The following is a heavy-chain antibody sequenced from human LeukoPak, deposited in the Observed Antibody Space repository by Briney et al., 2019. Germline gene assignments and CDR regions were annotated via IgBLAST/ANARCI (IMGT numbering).Heavy chain of an antibody. J-gene: IGHJ6*02. D-gene: IGHD1/OR15-1a*01. V-gene: IGHV4-4*02. CDR2: IYLYGTT. CDR1: IGSISSSKW. CDR3: ARQKWEQQGRDSYFNGLDV. Sequence: SETLSLTCSVSIGSISSSKWWSWVRQSPVKGLEWIGEIYLYGTTNYNPSFTSRVTMSVDRSRNQFSLKLTSVTAADTAVYYCARQKWEQQGRDSYFNGLDVWGPGTTVIVS.